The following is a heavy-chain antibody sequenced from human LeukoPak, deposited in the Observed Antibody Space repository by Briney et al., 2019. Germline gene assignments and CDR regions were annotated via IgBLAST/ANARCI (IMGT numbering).Heavy chain of an antibody. CDR2: INLDGSST. CDR3: ARVGDTAMVTGENYFDY. CDR1: GFTFSRNW. Sequence: GGSLRLSCAASGFTFSRNWIHWVRQGPGKGLVWVPRINLDGSSTMYADFVKGRFTISRDNAKNTLYLQMNSLRAEDTAVYYCARVGDTAMVTGENYFDYWGQGTLVTVSS. V-gene: IGHV3-74*03. J-gene: IGHJ4*02. D-gene: IGHD5-18*01.